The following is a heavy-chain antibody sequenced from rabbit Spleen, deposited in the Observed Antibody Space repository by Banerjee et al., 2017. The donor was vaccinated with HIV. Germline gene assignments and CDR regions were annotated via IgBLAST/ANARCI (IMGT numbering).Heavy chain of an antibody. V-gene: IGHV1S40*01. CDR2: IYAGSSDST. CDR1: GFSFSSSDY. J-gene: IGHJ4*01. CDR3: ARDLVGVIGWNFYL. Sequence: QSLEESGGDLVKPGASLTLTCTASGFSFSSSDYMCWVRQAPGKGLEWIACIYAGSSDSTYSATWAKGRFTLSKTSSTTVTLQMTSLTAADTATYFCARDLVGVIGWNFYLWGPGTLVTVS. D-gene: IGHD1-1*01.